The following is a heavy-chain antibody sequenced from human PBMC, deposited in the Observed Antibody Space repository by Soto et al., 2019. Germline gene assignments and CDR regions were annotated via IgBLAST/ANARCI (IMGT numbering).Heavy chain of an antibody. CDR2: ISGSGGST. Sequence: EVQLLESGGGLVQPGGSLRLSCAASGFTFSSYAMSWVRQAPGKGLEWVSAISGSGGSTYYADSVKGRFTISRDNSKNTLYLQMNSLRAEDTAVYYCAKDLYRLMIAARGHNWFDPWGQGTLVTVSS. J-gene: IGHJ5*02. D-gene: IGHD6-6*01. CDR3: AKDLYRLMIAARGHNWFDP. V-gene: IGHV3-23*01. CDR1: GFTFSSYA.